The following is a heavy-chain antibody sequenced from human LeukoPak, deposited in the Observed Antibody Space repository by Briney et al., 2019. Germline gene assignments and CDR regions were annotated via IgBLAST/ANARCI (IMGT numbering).Heavy chain of an antibody. CDR2: ISSSSSYI. Sequence: GGSLRLSCAASGFTFSSYSMNCVRQAPGKRLEWVSSISSSSSYIYYADSVKGRFTISRDNAKNSLYLQMNSLRAEDTAVYYCAGYYDILTGYRPFDYWGQGTLVTVSS. CDR1: GFTFSSYS. D-gene: IGHD3-9*01. V-gene: IGHV3-21*01. CDR3: AGYYDILTGYRPFDY. J-gene: IGHJ4*02.